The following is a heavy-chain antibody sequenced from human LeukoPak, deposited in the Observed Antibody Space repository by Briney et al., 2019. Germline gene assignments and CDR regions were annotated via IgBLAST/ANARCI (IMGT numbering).Heavy chain of an antibody. CDR3: ARDYYDSSGYYLKYFQH. J-gene: IGHJ1*01. D-gene: IGHD3-22*01. CDR1: GFTFSSYS. CDR2: IGSSSNYI. V-gene: IGHV3-21*01. Sequence: GGSLRLSCAASGFTFSSYSMNWVRQAPGKGLEWVSCIGSSSNYIYYGDSVKGRFTISRDNAKNSLYLQMNSLRAVDTAVYYCARDYYDSSGYYLKYFQHWGQGTLATVSS.